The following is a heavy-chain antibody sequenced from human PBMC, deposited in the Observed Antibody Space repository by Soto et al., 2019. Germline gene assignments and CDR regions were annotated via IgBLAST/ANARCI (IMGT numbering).Heavy chain of an antibody. CDR2: IRSKAYGGTT. CDR1: GFTFGDYA. D-gene: IGHD3-9*01. J-gene: IGHJ3*02. Sequence: GGSLRLSCTASGFTFGDYAMSWVRQAPGKGLEWVGFIRSKAYGGTTEYAASVKGRFTISRDDSKSIAYLQMNSLKTEDTAVYYCTRDQGAYDILTGYYNRGPDAFDIWGQGTMVTVSS. CDR3: TRDQGAYDILTGYYNRGPDAFDI. V-gene: IGHV3-49*04.